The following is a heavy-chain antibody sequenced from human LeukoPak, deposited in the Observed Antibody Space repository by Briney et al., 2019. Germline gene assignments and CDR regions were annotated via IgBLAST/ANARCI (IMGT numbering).Heavy chain of an antibody. CDR1: GGSFSGYY. D-gene: IGHD3-22*01. CDR3: ARGPYYYGSSGYSADY. CDR2: INHSGST. V-gene: IGHV4-34*01. J-gene: IGHJ4*02. Sequence: SETLSLTCAVYGGSFSGYYWSWIRQPPGKGLEWIGEINHSGSTNYNPSLKSRVTISVDTSKNQFSLKLSSVTAADTAVYYCARGPYYYGSSGYSADYWGQGTLVTVSS.